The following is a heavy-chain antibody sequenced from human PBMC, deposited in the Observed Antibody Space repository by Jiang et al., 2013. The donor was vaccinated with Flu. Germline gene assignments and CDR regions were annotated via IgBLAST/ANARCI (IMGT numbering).Heavy chain of an antibody. CDR3: ASDYGDYGRASFDF. Sequence: GAEVKKPGSSVKVSCRASGGTFSSYALSWVRQAPGQGLEWLGGITPIIGIGNYAQKFRGRITITADRSTTTTYMELHSLTSEDTAVYYCASDYGDYGRASFDFWGQGTLVTVSS. CDR2: ITPIIGIG. D-gene: IGHD4-17*01. V-gene: IGHV1-69*17. J-gene: IGHJ4*02. CDR1: GGTFSSYA.